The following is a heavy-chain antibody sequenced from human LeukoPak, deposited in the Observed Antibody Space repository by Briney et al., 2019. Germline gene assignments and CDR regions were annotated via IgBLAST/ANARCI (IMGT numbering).Heavy chain of an antibody. Sequence: GGSLRLSCAASGFTFSSYAMHWVRQAPGKGLEWVAVISYDGGNKYYADSVKGRFTISRDNSKNTLYLQMNSLRAEDTAVYYCAREAVVAPRSLDYWGQGTLVTVSS. J-gene: IGHJ4*02. CDR1: GFTFSSYA. CDR3: AREAVVAPRSLDY. CDR2: ISYDGGNK. V-gene: IGHV3-30-3*01. D-gene: IGHD2-15*01.